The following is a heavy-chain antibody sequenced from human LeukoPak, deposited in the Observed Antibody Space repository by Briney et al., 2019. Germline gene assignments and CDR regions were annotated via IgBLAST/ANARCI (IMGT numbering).Heavy chain of an antibody. D-gene: IGHD3-22*01. V-gene: IGHV3-30*03. CDR3: ARDWRPLDSSGYRGRNAFDI. Sequence: HSGRSLRLSCAASGFTFSTYGMHWVRQAPGKGLEWVAVISYDGSNKYYADSVKGRFTISRDNSKNTLYLQMNSLRAEDTAVYYCARDWRPLDSSGYRGRNAFDIWGQGTMVTVSS. J-gene: IGHJ3*02. CDR2: ISYDGSNK. CDR1: GFTFSTYG.